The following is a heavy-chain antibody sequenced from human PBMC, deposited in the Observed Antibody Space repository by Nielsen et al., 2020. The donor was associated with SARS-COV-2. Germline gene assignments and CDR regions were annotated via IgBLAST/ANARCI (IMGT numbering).Heavy chain of an antibody. V-gene: IGHV3-23*01. CDR2: DSGSGVST. CDR1: GFTFSAYS. Sequence: GGSLRFSCAGSGFTFSAYSMSWVRQAPGKGLEWVSADSGSGVSTYYADSVKGRFTISRANSRNTVYLQMNSLRAEDTAEYHCAKDVWSGAHQIGPDYWGQGTLVTVSS. CDR3: AKDVWSGAHQIGPDY. J-gene: IGHJ4*02. D-gene: IGHD3-3*01.